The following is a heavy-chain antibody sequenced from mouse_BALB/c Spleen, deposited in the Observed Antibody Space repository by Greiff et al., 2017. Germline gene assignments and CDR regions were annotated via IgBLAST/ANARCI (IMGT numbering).Heavy chain of an antibody. CDR1: GYAFTNYL. CDR3: ARQGLDAMDY. CDR2: INPGSGGT. Sequence: QVHVKQSGAELVRPGTSVKVSCKASGYAFTNYLIEWVKQRPGQGLEWIGVINPGSGGTNYNEKFKGKATLTADKSSSTAYMQLSSLTSDDSAVYFCARQGLDAMDYWGQGTSVTVSS. V-gene: IGHV1-54*01. J-gene: IGHJ4*01. D-gene: IGHD2-2*01.